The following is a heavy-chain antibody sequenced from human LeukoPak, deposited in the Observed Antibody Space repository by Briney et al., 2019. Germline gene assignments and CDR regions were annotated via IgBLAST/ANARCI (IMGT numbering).Heavy chain of an antibody. V-gene: IGHV3-7*01. D-gene: IGHD3-9*01. J-gene: IGHJ4*02. Sequence: GGSLRLSCAASGITFSSHWMSWVRQAAGKGLEWVANIKQDGSEKYYVDSVKGRFTISRDNAKNSLSLQMNSLRAEDTAVYYCARDGSYYDILTGYYDYWGQGTLVTVSS. CDR1: GITFSSHW. CDR2: IKQDGSEK. CDR3: ARDGSYYDILTGYYDY.